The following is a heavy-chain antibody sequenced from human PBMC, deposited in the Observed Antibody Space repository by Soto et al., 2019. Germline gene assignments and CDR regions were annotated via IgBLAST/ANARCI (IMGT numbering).Heavy chain of an antibody. CDR2: IDPNDSYT. CDR3: ARPIAGSTYYYYGMDV. CDR1: GYSFTSYW. D-gene: IGHD6-13*01. Sequence: GESLKISCKGSGYSFTSYWIGWVRQMPGKGLEWMGRIDPNDSYTNYSPSFQGHVTISADKSISTAYLQWSSLKASDTAMYYCARPIAGSTYYYYGMDVWGQGTTVTVSS. J-gene: IGHJ6*02. V-gene: IGHV5-10-1*01.